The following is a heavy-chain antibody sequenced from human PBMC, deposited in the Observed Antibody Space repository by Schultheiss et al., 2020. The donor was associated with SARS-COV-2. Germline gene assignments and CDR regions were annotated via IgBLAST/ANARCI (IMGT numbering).Heavy chain of an antibody. Sequence: GGSLRLSCAASGFTFSSYAMSWVRQAPGKGLEWVSYISSSSSTIYYADSVKGRFTISRDNSKNTLYLQMNSLRAEDTAVYYRARGSEGSSTFDYWGQGTLVTVSS. J-gene: IGHJ4*02. D-gene: IGHD2-2*01. CDR2: ISSSSSTI. V-gene: IGHV3-48*01. CDR3: ARGSEGSSTFDY. CDR1: GFTFSSYA.